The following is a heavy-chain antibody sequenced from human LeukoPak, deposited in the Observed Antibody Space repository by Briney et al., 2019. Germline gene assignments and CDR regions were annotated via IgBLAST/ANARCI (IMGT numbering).Heavy chain of an antibody. D-gene: IGHD6-13*01. CDR2: ISGSGGST. Sequence: GGSLRLSCAASGFTFSSYAMSWVRQAPGKGLEWVSAISGSGGSTYYADSVKGRFTISRDNSKNTLYLQMNSLRAEDTAVYYCASIAAAGTLYYYYYYMDVWGKGTTVTVSS. CDR3: ASIAAAGTLYYYYYYMDV. CDR1: GFTFSSYA. J-gene: IGHJ6*03. V-gene: IGHV3-23*01.